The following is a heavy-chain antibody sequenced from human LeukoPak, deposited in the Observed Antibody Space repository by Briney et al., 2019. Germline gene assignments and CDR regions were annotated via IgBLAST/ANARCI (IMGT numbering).Heavy chain of an antibody. D-gene: IGHD3-22*01. V-gene: IGHV3-30*14. CDR3: ARAFYYYDSSGYLPDY. CDR1: GFTFSSYA. J-gene: IGHJ4*02. Sequence: GRSLRLSCAASGFTFSSYAMHWVRQAPGKGLEWVAVISYDGSNKYYADSVKGRLTISRDNSKNTLYLQMNSLRAEDTAVYYCARAFYYYDSSGYLPDYWGQGTLVTVSS. CDR2: ISYDGSNK.